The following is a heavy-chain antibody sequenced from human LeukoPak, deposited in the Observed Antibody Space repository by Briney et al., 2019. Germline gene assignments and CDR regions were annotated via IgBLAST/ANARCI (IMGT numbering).Heavy chain of an antibody. J-gene: IGHJ3*02. CDR1: GFTFSTYS. Sequence: GGSLRLSCAASGFTFSTYSMNWVRQAPGKGLEWVANIKQDGSEKYYVDSVKGRFTISRDNAKNSLYLQMNSLRAEDTAVYYCARWVRLRRAFDIWGQGTMVTVSS. D-gene: IGHD6-25*01. V-gene: IGHV3-7*01. CDR2: IKQDGSEK. CDR3: ARWVRLRRAFDI.